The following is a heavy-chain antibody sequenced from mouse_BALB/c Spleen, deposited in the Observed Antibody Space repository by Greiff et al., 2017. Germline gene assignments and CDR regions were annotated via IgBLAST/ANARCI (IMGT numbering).Heavy chain of an antibody. CDR1: GFSLTSYG. J-gene: IGHJ4*01. CDR3: ARGGGLRLDAMDY. CDR2: IWAGGST. D-gene: IGHD2-4*01. V-gene: IGHV2-9*02. Sequence: VKLVESGPGLVAPSQSLSITCTVSGFSLTSYGVHWVRQPPGKGLEWLGVIWAGGSTNYNSALMSRLSISKDNSKSQVFLKMNSLQTDDTAMYYCARGGGLRLDAMDYWGQGTSVTVSS.